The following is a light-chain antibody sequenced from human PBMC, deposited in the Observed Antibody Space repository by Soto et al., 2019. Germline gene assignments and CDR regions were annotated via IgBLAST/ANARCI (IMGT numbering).Light chain of an antibody. CDR2: EVS. CDR1: SSDVGSYNL. Sequence: QSALTQPASVSGSPGQSITISCTGTSSDVGSYNLVSWYQQHPGKAPKLMIYEVSKRPSGVSNRFSGSKSGNKASLTISGLQAEDEADYYCCSYAGSSTLGVFGGGTKVTVL. V-gene: IGLV2-23*02. CDR3: CSYAGSSTLGV. J-gene: IGLJ2*01.